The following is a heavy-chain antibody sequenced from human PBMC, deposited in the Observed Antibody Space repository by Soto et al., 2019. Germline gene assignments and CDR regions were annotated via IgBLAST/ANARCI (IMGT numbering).Heavy chain of an antibody. CDR2: MNPNSANT. J-gene: IGHJ6*02. Sequence: QVQLVQSGAEVKKPGASVKVSCKASGYTFTSYDINWVRQATGQGLEWMGWMNPNSANTGYAQKIQGRVTMPGNTSISRAYMELSSLRSEETAVYYSASEGVRGMDVWGQGPTVTVSS. CDR1: GYTFTSYD. D-gene: IGHD3-16*01. V-gene: IGHV1-8*01. CDR3: ASEGVRGMDV.